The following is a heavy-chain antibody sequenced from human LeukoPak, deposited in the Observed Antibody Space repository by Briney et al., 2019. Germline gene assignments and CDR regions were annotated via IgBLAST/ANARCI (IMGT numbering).Heavy chain of an antibody. CDR3: ARGPRTGYSYGCGDY. D-gene: IGHD5-18*01. V-gene: IGHV4-34*01. J-gene: IGHJ4*02. CDR1: GGSFSGYY. Sequence: SETLPLTCAVYGGSFSGYYWSGIHQPPGKGLEWFEEINHSGSTNYTPSLKSLVTISVDTSKNQFSLKLSSVTAADTAVYYCARGPRTGYSYGCGDYWGQGTLVTVSS. CDR2: INHSGST.